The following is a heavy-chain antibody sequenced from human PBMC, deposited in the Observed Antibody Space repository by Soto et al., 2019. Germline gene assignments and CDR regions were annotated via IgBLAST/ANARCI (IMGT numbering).Heavy chain of an antibody. CDR2: ISSKGIT. CDR1: GGSVSSGGYF. J-gene: IGHJ4*02. Sequence: QVQLQESGPGLVKPSQTLSLTCTVSGGSVSSGGYFWRWIRQHPETGLEWIGYISSKGITYYNPSLASRFTISWDTSKNQFSLMLPSVTAADTAVYYCASLKDYYFHFWGQGILVTVSS. V-gene: IGHV4-31*03. CDR3: ASLKDYYFHF.